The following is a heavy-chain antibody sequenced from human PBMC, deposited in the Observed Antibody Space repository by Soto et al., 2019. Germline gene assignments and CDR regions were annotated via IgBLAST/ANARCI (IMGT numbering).Heavy chain of an antibody. CDR3: ARVDTAMVPGYYYGMDV. J-gene: IGHJ6*02. CDR1: GYSFTSYW. V-gene: IGHV5-10-1*01. D-gene: IGHD5-18*01. CDR2: IDPSDSYT. Sequence: GESLKISCKGSGYSFTSYWISWVRQMPGKGLEWMGRIDPSDSYTNYSPSFQGHVTISADKSISTAYLQWSSLKASDTAMYYCARVDTAMVPGYYYGMDVWCQGTTVTVSS.